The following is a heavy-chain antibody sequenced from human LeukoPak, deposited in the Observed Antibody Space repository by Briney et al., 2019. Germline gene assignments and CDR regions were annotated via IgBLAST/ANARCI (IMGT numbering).Heavy chain of an antibody. CDR3: ARDRGLGYCSSTSCFPDAFDI. J-gene: IGHJ3*02. D-gene: IGHD2-2*01. Sequence: PGGSLRLSCAASGFTFSSYWMSWVRQAPGKGLEWVANIKQDGSEKYYVDSVKGRFTISRDNAKNSLYLQMNSLRAEDTAVYYCARDRGLGYCSSTSCFPDAFDIWGQGTMVTVSS. V-gene: IGHV3-7*01. CDR2: IKQDGSEK. CDR1: GFTFSSYW.